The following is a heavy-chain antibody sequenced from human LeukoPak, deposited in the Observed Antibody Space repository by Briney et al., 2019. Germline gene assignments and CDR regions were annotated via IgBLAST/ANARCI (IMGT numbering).Heavy chain of an antibody. J-gene: IGHJ3*02. D-gene: IGHD3-22*01. CDR2: ISGSGGST. V-gene: IGHV3-23*01. CDR1: GFTFSSYA. CDR3: AKGITMIVVVKVAFDI. Sequence: PGGSLRLSCAASGFTFSSYAMSWVRQAPGKGLEWVSAISGSGGSTYYADSVKGRFTISRDNSKNTLYLQMYSLRAEDTAVYYCAKGITMIVVVKVAFDIWGQGTMVTVSS.